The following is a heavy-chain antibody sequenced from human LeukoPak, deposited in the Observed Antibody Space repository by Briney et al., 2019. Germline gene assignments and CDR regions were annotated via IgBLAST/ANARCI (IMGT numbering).Heavy chain of an antibody. V-gene: IGHV1-3*01. Sequence: GASVKVSCKASGYTFTSYAMHWVRQAPGQRLEWMGWINAGNGNTKYSQKFQGRVTITRDTSASTAYMELSSLRSEDTAVYYCARASLGGSGYYSWFDPWCQGTLVTVSS. CDR3: ARASLGGSGYYSWFDP. CDR1: GYTFTSYA. J-gene: IGHJ5*02. CDR2: INAGNGNT. D-gene: IGHD3-3*01.